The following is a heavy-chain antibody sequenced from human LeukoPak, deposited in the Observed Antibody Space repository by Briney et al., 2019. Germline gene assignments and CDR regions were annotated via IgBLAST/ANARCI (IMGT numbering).Heavy chain of an antibody. D-gene: IGHD3-22*01. Sequence: GSLRPSCAASGFTLCDYYVSWIRPTPGGGLGWVLYISSIGITIYYTDSVKGRFTISRDNAKNSLYLQMNSLRAEDTAVYYCARRRFSGGRHHYYDSSGYYYVGWFDPGGQGTLVTVSS. J-gene: IGHJ5*02. CDR2: ISSIGITI. CDR1: GFTLCDYY. V-gene: IGHV3-11*04. CDR3: ARRRFSGGRHHYYDSSGYYYVGWFDP.